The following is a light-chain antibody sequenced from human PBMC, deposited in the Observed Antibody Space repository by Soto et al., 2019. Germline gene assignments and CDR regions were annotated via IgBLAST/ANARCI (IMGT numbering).Light chain of an antibody. CDR3: QQSYSSPIT. J-gene: IGKJ5*01. CDR1: QSIANW. V-gene: IGKV1-5*01. Sequence: DIQMTQSPPTLSASVGDRVTINCRASQSIANWLAWYQHKPGKAPKLLIYEASSLESGVPSRFSGSGSGTDFTLTVNSLQPEDFAIYYCQQSYSSPITFGQGTRLE. CDR2: EAS.